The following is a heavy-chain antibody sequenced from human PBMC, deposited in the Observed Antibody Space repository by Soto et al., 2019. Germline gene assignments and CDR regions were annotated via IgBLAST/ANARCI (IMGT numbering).Heavy chain of an antibody. CDR3: ARDPRYGDFPYYFDY. CDR2: IIPIFGTA. Sequence: VSCKASVGTFSSYAISWVRQAPGQGLEWMGGIIPIFGTANYAQKFQGRVTITADESTSTAYMELSSLRSEDTAVYYCARDPRYGDFPYYFDYWGQGTLVTVSS. D-gene: IGHD4-17*01. J-gene: IGHJ4*02. V-gene: IGHV1-69*01. CDR1: VGTFSSYA.